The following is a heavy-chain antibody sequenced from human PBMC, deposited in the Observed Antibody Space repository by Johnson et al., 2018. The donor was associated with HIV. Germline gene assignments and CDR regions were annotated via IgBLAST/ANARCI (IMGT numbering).Heavy chain of an antibody. Sequence: EVQLVESGGGLVNPGGSLRLSCAASGFTFSDYYMSWIRQAPGKGLEWVSSINWNGGSTGYGDSVKGRFTISRDNAKNSLYLQMNSLRAEDTALYYCAREGGSYKDDAFDIWGQGTVVTVSS. V-gene: IGHV3-20*04. CDR1: GFTFSDYY. D-gene: IGHD1-26*01. CDR3: AREGGSYKDDAFDI. J-gene: IGHJ3*02. CDR2: INWNGGST.